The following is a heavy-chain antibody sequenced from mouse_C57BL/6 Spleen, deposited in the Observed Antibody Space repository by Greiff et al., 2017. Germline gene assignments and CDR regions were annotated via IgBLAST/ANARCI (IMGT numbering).Heavy chain of an antibody. J-gene: IGHJ1*03. CDR1: GYTFTSYW. Sequence: QVQLQQPGAELVMPGASVKLSCKASGYTFTSYWMHWVKQRPGQGLEWIGELDPSDSSTNYNQKFKGKSTLTVDKSSSTAYMQLSSLTSEDSAVYYCARITTVVESYWYFDVWGTGTTVTVSS. D-gene: IGHD1-1*01. V-gene: IGHV1-69*01. CDR3: ARITTVVESYWYFDV. CDR2: LDPSDSST.